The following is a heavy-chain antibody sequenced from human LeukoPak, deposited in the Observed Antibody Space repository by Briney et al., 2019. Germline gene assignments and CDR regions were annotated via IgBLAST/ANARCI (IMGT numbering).Heavy chain of an antibody. J-gene: IGHJ4*02. D-gene: IGHD1-14*01. Sequence: GASVKVSCKASGYTFTGYYMHWVRQAPGQGLEWMGWINPNSGGTNYAQKFQGRVTMTRDTSTSTVYMELSSLRSDDTAVYYCARDPETGYHPKNFFDYWGQGTLVTVSS. CDR1: GYTFTGYY. CDR2: INPNSGGT. CDR3: ARDPETGYHPKNFFDY. V-gene: IGHV1-2*02.